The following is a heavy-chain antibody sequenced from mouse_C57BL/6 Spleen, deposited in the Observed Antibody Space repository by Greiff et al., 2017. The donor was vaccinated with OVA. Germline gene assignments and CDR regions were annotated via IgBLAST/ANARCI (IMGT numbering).Heavy chain of an antibody. D-gene: IGHD3-2*02. CDR1: GFNIKDDY. J-gene: IGHJ2*01. CDR2: IDPENGDT. V-gene: IGHV14-4*01. Sequence: EVQLQQSGAELVRPGASVKLSCTASGFNIKDDYMHWVKQRPEQGLEWIGWIDPENGDTEYASKFQGKATITADTSSNTAYLQLSSLTSEDTAVYYCTHSSGYYFDYWGQGTTLTVSS. CDR3: THSSGYYFDY.